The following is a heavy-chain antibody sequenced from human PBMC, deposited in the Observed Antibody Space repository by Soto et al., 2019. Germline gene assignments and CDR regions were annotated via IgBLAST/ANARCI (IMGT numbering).Heavy chain of an antibody. J-gene: IGHJ5*02. CDR2: IGKNGRDI. Sequence: SGGSLRLSCEVSGFIFSEYEFNWVRQAPGKGLEWVSYIGKNGRDIYDADSVKGRFTISRDNSKNTLYLQMNSLRAEDTAVYYCAQPGYCSGGSCYPWGQGTLVTVSS. CDR1: GFIFSEYE. V-gene: IGHV3-23*01. CDR3: AQPGYCSGGSCYP. D-gene: IGHD2-15*01.